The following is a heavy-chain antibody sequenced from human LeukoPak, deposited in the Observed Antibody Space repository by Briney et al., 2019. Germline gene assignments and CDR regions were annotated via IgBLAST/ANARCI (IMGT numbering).Heavy chain of an antibody. D-gene: IGHD6-13*01. CDR3: ARVKAAAAISYYFDY. CDR2: IYYSGST. J-gene: IGHJ4*02. V-gene: IGHV4-31*03. Sequence: SETLSLTCTVSGGSISSGGYYWSWIRQHPGKGLEWIGYIYYSGSTYYNPSLKSRVTISVDTSKNQFSLKLSSVTAADTAVYYCARVKAAAAISYYFDYWGQGTLVTVSS. CDR1: GGSISSGGYY.